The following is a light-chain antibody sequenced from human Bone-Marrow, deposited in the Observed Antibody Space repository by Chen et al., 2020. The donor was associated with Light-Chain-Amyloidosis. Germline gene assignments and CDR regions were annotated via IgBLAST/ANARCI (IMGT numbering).Light chain of an antibody. V-gene: IGKV3-20*01. J-gene: IGKJ4*01. CDR1: QTISSNY. CDR3: QQYGTSPLT. Sequence: EIVLTQSPGTLSLSPGEGANLSCRASQTISSNYLTWYQQKFGQAPRLLIYGSSSRATGIPDRFTGSGSGTDFTLTSNRLEPEDVAMYYCQQYGTSPLTFVGGTKVEIK. CDR2: GSS.